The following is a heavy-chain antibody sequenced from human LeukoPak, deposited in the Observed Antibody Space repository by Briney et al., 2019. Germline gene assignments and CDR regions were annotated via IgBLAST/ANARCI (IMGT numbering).Heavy chain of an antibody. V-gene: IGHV5-51*01. D-gene: IGHD2-15*01. J-gene: IGHJ4*02. CDR3: GRRIGRRGLDY. CDR1: GSSFTNYW. CDR2: IHPGDSDI. Sequence: GESLQIPCQASGSSFTNYWIGWVRQMPGKGLEWMGIIHPGDSDITYSPSFQGQVTISADKSITTAYLHWSSLKASDSAMYYCGRRIGRRGLDYWGQGTLVTVSS.